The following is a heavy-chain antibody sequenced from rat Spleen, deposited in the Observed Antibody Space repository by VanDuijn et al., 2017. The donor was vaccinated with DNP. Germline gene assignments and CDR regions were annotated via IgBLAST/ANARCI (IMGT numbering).Heavy chain of an antibody. D-gene: IGHD1-11*01. CDR1: GFTFSSYW. V-gene: IGHV5-58*01. CDR2: INTDGGST. CDR3: AKDQEGGFAY. J-gene: IGHJ3*01. Sequence: EVQLVETGGGLVQPGRSLKLSCVASGFTFSSYWMYWIRQAPGKGLEWVASINTDGGSTYYPDSVKGRFTISSDNAENTVYLQMNSLRSEDTATYYCAKDQEGGFAYWGQGTLVTVSS.